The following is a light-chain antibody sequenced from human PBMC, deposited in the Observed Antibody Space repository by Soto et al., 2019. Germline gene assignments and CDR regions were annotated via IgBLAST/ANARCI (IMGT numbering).Light chain of an antibody. Sequence: DIHITHSPSSLSSSVLYIFTITCQASQNINNYLNWYQQKPGRAPKLLIYDASNLEAGVPSRFRGSGSGTDFTFTISRLQPEDIATYYCQQYENLPTFGQGTRLEI. CDR2: DAS. CDR3: QQYENLPT. V-gene: IGKV1-33*01. J-gene: IGKJ5*01. CDR1: QNINNY.